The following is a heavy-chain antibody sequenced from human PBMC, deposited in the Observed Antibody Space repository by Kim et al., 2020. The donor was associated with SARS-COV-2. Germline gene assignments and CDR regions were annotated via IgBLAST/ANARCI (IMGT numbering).Heavy chain of an antibody. V-gene: IGHV3-33*01. CDR2: IWDDGSNK. J-gene: IGHJ4*02. D-gene: IGHD6-19*01. CDR1: GFTFSSYG. CDR3: ARDFPPLAVAAGTGADY. Sequence: GGSLRLSCAASGFTFSSYGMHWVRQAPGKGLEWVAVIWDDGSNKYYADSVKGRFTISRDNYKNTLYLQMNSLRAEDTAVYYCARDFPPLAVAAGTGADYWRQGTGDPVS.